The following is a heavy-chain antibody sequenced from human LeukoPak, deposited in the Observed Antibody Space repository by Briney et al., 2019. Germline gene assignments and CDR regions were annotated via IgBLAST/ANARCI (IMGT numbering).Heavy chain of an antibody. J-gene: IGHJ6*03. Sequence: ASVKVSCKASGYTFTSYDINWVRQATGQGLEWMGWMNPNSGNTGYAQKFQGRVTITRNTSISTAYMELSSLRSDDTAVYYCARDPLVVVPAADYYYYYMDVWGKGTTVTVSS. V-gene: IGHV1-8*03. D-gene: IGHD2-2*01. CDR1: GYTFTSYD. CDR3: ARDPLVVVPAADYYYYYMDV. CDR2: MNPNSGNT.